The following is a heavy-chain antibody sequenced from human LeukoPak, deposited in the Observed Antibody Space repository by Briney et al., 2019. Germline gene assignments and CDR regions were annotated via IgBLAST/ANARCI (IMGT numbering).Heavy chain of an antibody. CDR2: IIPIFGTA. CDR3: ARVTLPNRVDIVANSAKTQELNWFDP. D-gene: IGHD5-12*01. CDR1: GGTFSSYA. J-gene: IGHJ5*02. V-gene: IGHV1-69*13. Sequence: SVKVSCKASGGTFSSYAISWVQQAPGQGLEWMGGIIPIFGTANYAQKFQGRVTITADESTSTAYMELSSLRSEDTAVYYCARVTLPNRVDIVANSAKTQELNWFDPWGQGTLVTVSS.